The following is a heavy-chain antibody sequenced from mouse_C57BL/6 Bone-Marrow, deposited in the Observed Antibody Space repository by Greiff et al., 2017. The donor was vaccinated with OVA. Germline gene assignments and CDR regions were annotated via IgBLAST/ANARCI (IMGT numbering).Heavy chain of an antibody. CDR3: VNDGYSAWFAY. V-gene: IGHV10-1*01. CDR2: IRSKSNNYAT. D-gene: IGHD2-3*01. CDR1: GFSFNTYA. Sequence: EVQGVESGGGLVQPKGSLKLSCAASGFSFNTYAMNWVRQAPGKGLEWVARIRSKSNNYATYYADSVKDRFTISRDDSESMLYLQMNNLKTEDTAMYYCVNDGYSAWFAYWGQGTLVTVSA. J-gene: IGHJ3*01.